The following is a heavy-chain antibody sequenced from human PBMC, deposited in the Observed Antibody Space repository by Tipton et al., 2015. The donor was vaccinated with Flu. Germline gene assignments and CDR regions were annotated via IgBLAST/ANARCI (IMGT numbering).Heavy chain of an antibody. V-gene: IGHV4-38-2*01. CDR1: GYSIRNGHD. CDR2: INHSGSSI. Sequence: GLVKPSETLSLTCDVSGYSIRNGHDWGWIRQSSGKGLECIGSINHSGSSISYNPSLKSRLTISADTSKNQFSLKLRSVTAADTAVYYCARRAIFGVDHYYFDSWGQGTLVTVSS. J-gene: IGHJ4*02. D-gene: IGHD3-3*01. CDR3: ARRAIFGVDHYYFDS.